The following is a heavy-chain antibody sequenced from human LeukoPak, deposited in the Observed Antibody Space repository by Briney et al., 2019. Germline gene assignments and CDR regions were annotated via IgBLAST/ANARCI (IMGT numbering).Heavy chain of an antibody. CDR3: AKVRHSSDDYGDYDAFDI. V-gene: IGHV3-53*05. CDR2: FYASGST. Sequence: GGSLRLSCEASGFSVSSNYMSWVRQAPGKGLEGVSVFYASGSTYYTDSVKGRFTISRDISKNSLHLQMNSLRAEDTALYYCAKVRHSSDDYGDYDAFDIWGQGTMVTVSS. CDR1: GFSVSSNY. J-gene: IGHJ3*02. D-gene: IGHD4-17*01.